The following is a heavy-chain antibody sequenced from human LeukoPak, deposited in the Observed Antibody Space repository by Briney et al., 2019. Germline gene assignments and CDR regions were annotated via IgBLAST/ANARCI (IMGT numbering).Heavy chain of an antibody. D-gene: IGHD3-22*01. CDR2: ISGSGGKT. Sequence: AGGSLRLSCAASGFTFSSYAMSWVRQAPGKGLEWVSTISGSGGKTYYADSVKGRFTISRDNSKNTLYLQMNSLRAEDTAVYYCVFVVVTQAFDYWGQGTLVTVSS. CDR3: VFVVVTQAFDY. V-gene: IGHV3-23*01. J-gene: IGHJ4*02. CDR1: GFTFSSYA.